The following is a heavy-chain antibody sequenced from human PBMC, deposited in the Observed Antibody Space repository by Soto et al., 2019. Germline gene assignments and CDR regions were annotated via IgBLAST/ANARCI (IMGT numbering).Heavy chain of an antibody. Sequence: ASVKVSCKASGYTFTSYDINWVRQATGQGLEWMGWMNPNSGNTGYAQKFQGRVTMTRNTSISTAYMELSSLRSEDTAVYYCARTSLSEVRGVINYWGQGTLVTAPQ. CDR1: GYTFTSYD. J-gene: IGHJ4*02. CDR3: ARTSLSEVRGVINY. V-gene: IGHV1-8*01. CDR2: MNPNSGNT. D-gene: IGHD3-10*01.